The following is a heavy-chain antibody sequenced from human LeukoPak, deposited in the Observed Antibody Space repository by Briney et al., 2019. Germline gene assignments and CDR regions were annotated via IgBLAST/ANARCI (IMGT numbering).Heavy chain of an antibody. D-gene: IGHD3-10*01. CDR2: IYHSGST. V-gene: IGHV4-30-2*01. Sequence: PSQTLSLTCAASGGSISSGGYSWSWIRQPPGKGLEWIGYIYHSGSTYYNQALKSRVTISVDRSKNKFSLKLTSVSAADTVVYYCARVGSKKAFDYRRQPSLVTVSS. J-gene: IGHJ4*02. CDR1: GGSISSGGYS. CDR3: ARVGSKKAFDY.